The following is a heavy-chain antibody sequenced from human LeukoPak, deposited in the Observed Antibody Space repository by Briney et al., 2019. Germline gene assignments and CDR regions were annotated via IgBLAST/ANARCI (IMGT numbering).Heavy chain of an antibody. D-gene: IGHD2-21*01. CDR2: IHHSGGIT. J-gene: IGHJ6*02. Sequence: SETLSLTCTVSGGSINSYYWSWIRQPPGKGLEWIGYIHHSGGITYYNPSLKSRVTISLDTSKNQFSLSLTSVTAAGTAVYYCARIVFVVEGYGMDVWGQGTTVTVS. CDR3: ARIVFVVEGYGMDV. CDR1: GGSINSYY. V-gene: IGHV4-59*08.